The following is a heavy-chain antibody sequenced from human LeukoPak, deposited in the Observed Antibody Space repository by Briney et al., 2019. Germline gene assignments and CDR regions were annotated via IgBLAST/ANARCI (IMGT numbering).Heavy chain of an antibody. Sequence: SETLSLTCAVYGGSFSGYYWSWIRQPPGKGLEWIGEINHSGSTNYNPSLKRRVTISVDTSKNQFSLKLSSVTAADTAVYYCASGYSGYDLNYYWYFDLWGRGTLVTVSS. CDR2: INHSGST. V-gene: IGHV4-34*01. CDR3: ASGYSGYDLNYYWYFDL. D-gene: IGHD5-12*01. J-gene: IGHJ2*01. CDR1: GGSFSGYY.